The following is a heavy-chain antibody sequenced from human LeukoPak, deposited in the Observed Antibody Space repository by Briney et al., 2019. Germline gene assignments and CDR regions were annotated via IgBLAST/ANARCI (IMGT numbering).Heavy chain of an antibody. D-gene: IGHD3/OR15-3a*01. CDR1: GDSITSSSYY. CDR3: ARHPWTWPYYFDY. V-gene: IGHV4-39*01. CDR2: IYYSGST. J-gene: IGHJ4*02. Sequence: SETLSLTCSVSGDSITSSSYYWVWIRQPPGKGLKWIGSIYYSGSTYYNPSLESRVTISVDTSKKQFSLKLSSLTAADTAVYYCARHPWTWPYYFDYWGQGTLVTVSS.